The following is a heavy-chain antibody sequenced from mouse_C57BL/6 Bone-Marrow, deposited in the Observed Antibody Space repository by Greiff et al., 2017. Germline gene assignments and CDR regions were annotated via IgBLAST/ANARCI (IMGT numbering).Heavy chain of an antibody. CDR3: ARVGDGFAY. Sequence: QVQLQQPGAELVRPGTSVKLSCKASGYTFTSYWMHWVKQRPGQGLEWLGVIDPSDSYTNYNQKFKGKATLTVDTSSSTAYMQLSSLTSEDSAVYYCARVGDGFAYWGQGTLVTVSA. V-gene: IGHV1-59*01. CDR2: IDPSDSYT. J-gene: IGHJ3*01. CDR1: GYTFTSYW. D-gene: IGHD3-3*01.